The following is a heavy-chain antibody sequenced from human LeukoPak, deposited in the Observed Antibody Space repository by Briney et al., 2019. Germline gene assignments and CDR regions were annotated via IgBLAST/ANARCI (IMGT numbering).Heavy chain of an antibody. Sequence: ASEKVSCKASGYTFTSYYMHWVRQAPGQGLEWMGIINPSGGSTSYAQKFQGRVTTARDMSTSTVYMELSSLRSEDTAVYYCARGSSSSLLGYWGQGTLVTVSS. CDR1: GYTFTSYY. J-gene: IGHJ4*02. D-gene: IGHD6-6*01. CDR3: ARGSSSSLLGY. CDR2: INPSGGST. V-gene: IGHV1-46*01.